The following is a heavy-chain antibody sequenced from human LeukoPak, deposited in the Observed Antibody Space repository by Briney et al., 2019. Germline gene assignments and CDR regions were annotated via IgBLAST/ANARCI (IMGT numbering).Heavy chain of an antibody. CDR1: GYTFTEFS. J-gene: IGHJ4*02. D-gene: IGHD3-22*01. Sequence: ASVKVSCEANGYTFTEFSIHWVRQAPGQGLEWMGWINPNTGDTYYAQKFQGRVTMARDLSITTAYLELTRLRSDDTAFYYCAREGYYYDSSGYYQPPRYWGQGTLVTVSS. CDR2: INPNTGDT. CDR3: AREGYYYDSSGYYQPPRY. V-gene: IGHV1-2*02.